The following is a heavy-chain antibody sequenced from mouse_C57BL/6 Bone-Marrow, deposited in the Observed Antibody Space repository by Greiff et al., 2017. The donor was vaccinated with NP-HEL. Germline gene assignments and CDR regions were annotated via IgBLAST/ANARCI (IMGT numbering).Heavy chain of an antibody. V-gene: IGHV1-53*01. Sequence: QVQLQQSGTELVKPGASVKLSCKASGYTFTSYWMHWVKQRPGQGLEWIGNINPSNGGTNYNEKFKSKATLTVDKSSSTAYMQLSSLTSEDSAVYYCARHSYFYYYAMDYWGQGTSVTVSS. CDR3: ARHSYFYYYAMDY. CDR1: GYTFTSYW. CDR2: INPSNGGT. J-gene: IGHJ4*01.